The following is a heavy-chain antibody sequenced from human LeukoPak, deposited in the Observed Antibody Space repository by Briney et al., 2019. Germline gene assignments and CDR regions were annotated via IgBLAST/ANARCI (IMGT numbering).Heavy chain of an antibody. CDR2: INDSGST. CDR3: ARVIDYDISGYYLGY. CDR1: GGSFSGYY. J-gene: IGHJ4*02. D-gene: IGHD3-22*01. V-gene: IGHV4-34*01. Sequence: SETLSLTCAVYGGSFSGYYWSWIRQPPGKGLEWIGEINDSGSTSCSPSLKSRVSISVDTSKNQSSLKLSSVTAADTAVYYCARVIDYDISGYYLGYWGQGNRVTVSS.